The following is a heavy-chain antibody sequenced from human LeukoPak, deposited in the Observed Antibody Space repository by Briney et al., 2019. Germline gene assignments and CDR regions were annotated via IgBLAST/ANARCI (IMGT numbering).Heavy chain of an antibody. CDR2: IFSSGAT. CDR1: GGSISGSY. V-gene: IGHV4-4*07. D-gene: IGHD3-22*01. Sequence: PSETLSLTCSVSGGSISGSYWSWIRQPAGKGLEWIGRIFSSGATNYNPSLKSRVTMSSDTSRNEVSLKLRSVTAADTAVYYCASQTFDYDTSGSNAFDIWGRGAMVTVSS. CDR3: ASQTFDYDTSGSNAFDI. J-gene: IGHJ3*02.